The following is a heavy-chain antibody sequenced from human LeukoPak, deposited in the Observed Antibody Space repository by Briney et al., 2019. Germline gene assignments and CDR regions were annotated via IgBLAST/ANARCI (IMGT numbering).Heavy chain of an antibody. CDR1: GGSISSSSYY. CDR3: ARDPSSGWPLDY. CDR2: IYYSGST. J-gene: IGHJ4*02. V-gene: IGHV4-39*07. D-gene: IGHD6-19*01. Sequence: PSETLSLTCTVSGGSISSSSYYWGWIRQPPGKGLEWIGSIYYSGSTYYNPSLKSRVTISVDTSKNQFSLKLSSVTTADTAVYYCARDPSSGWPLDYWGQGTLVTVSS.